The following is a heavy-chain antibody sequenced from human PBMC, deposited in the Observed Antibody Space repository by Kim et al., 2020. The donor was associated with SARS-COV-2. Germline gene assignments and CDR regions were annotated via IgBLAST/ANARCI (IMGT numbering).Heavy chain of an antibody. CDR2: IGTGGTTT. Sequence: GGSLRLSCAASGFTFSNYAMSWVRQAPGKGLEWVSSIGTGGTTTHYADSVQGRFFISRDNSKGTLYFQMNSLRDEDTAVYYCAKRSSSGTHFFDYWGQG. V-gene: IGHV3-23*01. CDR1: GFTFSNYA. D-gene: IGHD1-26*01. CDR3: AKRSSSGTHFFDY. J-gene: IGHJ4*02.